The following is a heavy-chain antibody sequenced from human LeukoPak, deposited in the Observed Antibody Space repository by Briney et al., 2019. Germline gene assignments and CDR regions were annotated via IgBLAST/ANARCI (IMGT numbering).Heavy chain of an antibody. D-gene: IGHD3-16*01. CDR3: AGGARIVFTFGGAKGIAFDI. CDR1: GGSISSYY. Sequence: SETLSLTCTVSGGSISSYYWSWIRQPAGKGQEWIGRIYTSGSTNYNPSLKSRVTMSVDTSKNKFSLKLSSVTAADTPVYYCAGGARIVFTFGGAKGIAFDIWGQGTMVTVSS. CDR2: IYTSGST. V-gene: IGHV4-4*07. J-gene: IGHJ3*02.